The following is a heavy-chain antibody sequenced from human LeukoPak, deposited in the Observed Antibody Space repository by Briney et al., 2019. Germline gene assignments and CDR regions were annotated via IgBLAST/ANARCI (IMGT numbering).Heavy chain of an antibody. J-gene: IGHJ4*02. V-gene: IGHV5-51*01. CDR1: GYSFTTYW. Sequence: GESLKISCRGSGYSFTTYWIGWVRQMPGKGLEWMGIIYAGDSDTRYSPSFQGQVTISADKSFSTAYLQWSSLKASDTAMYYCGRLRYSSSWDFDYWGQGTLVTVSS. CDR2: IYAGDSDT. CDR3: GRLRYSSSWDFDY. D-gene: IGHD6-13*01.